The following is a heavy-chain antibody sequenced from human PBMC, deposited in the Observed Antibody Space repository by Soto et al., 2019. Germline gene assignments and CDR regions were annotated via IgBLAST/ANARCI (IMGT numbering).Heavy chain of an antibody. CDR3: AREVSSYGSNHYCS. J-gene: IGHJ5*02. V-gene: IGHV4-59*01. Sequence: SQTLSLPCIVYGTSNRGYYWPWLPQPPRKGLEWIGYISYTGTTRYYPSLKRRGTIAVDTSKIQFSLRLNSVSAAETAVYFCAREVSSYGSNHYCSWSQGALVTVS. CDR1: GTSNRGYY. D-gene: IGHD3-10*01. CDR2: ISYTGTT.